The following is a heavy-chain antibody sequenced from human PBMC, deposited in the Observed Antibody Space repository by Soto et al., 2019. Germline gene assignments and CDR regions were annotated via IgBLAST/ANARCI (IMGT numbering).Heavy chain of an antibody. J-gene: IGHJ6*02. CDR2: FYPTGKI. D-gene: IGHD3-16*01. V-gene: IGHV4-4*07. CDR3: ARCGLDYGMDV. Sequence: QVQLQESGPGLVKPSETLSLTCTASGGSINSYYWCWVRQPAGKGLEWIGRFYPTGKINYSPSLKSRLTMSADTSRNQFSLNLTSVTAADTAVYYCARCGLDYGMDVWGQGTTVTVSS. CDR1: GGSINSYY.